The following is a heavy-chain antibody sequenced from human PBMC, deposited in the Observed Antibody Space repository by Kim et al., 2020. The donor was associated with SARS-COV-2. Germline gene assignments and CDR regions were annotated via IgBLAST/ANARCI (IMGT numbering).Heavy chain of an antibody. J-gene: IGHJ6*02. D-gene: IGHD1-7*01. CDR2: VFDNDSP. CDR3: ASDPELPNGIHV. CDR1: GFTDRSYY. V-gene: IGHV3-66*01. Sequence: GGSMRLSCIGSGFTDRSYYMSWVRQPPGRGLEWVSFVFDNDSPHYAESVKGRFNMSRDNSKNTLYLQMSNLRVEDTGVYYCASDPELPNGIHVWGHGTTVTVSS.